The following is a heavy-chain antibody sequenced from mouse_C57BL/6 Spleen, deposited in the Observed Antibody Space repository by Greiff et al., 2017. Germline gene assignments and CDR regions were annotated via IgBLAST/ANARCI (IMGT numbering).Heavy chain of an antibody. Sequence: EVQLQQSGPELVKPGASVKIPCKASGYTFTDYNMDWVKQSHGKSLEWIGDINPNNGGTIYNQKFKGKATLTVDKSSSTAYMELRSLTSEDTAVYYCARRRYSNYFYWYVDVWGTGTTVTVSS. J-gene: IGHJ1*03. V-gene: IGHV1-18*01. CDR1: GYTFTDYN. CDR2: INPNNGGT. D-gene: IGHD2-5*01. CDR3: ARRRYSNYFYWYVDV.